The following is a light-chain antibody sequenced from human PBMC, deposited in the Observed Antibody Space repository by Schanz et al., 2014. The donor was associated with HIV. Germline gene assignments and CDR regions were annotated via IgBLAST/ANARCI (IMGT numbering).Light chain of an antibody. J-gene: IGKJ2*01. Sequence: ETVLTQSPGSLSLSPGERATLSCRASQNLGGSQLAWYQQKPGQTPRLLIYGASSRATGIPDRFSGSGSGTDFTLTISRLEPEDFAVYYCQQYGSSPPYTFGQGTKLDIK. V-gene: IGKV3-20*01. CDR3: QQYGSSPPYT. CDR2: GAS. CDR1: QNLGGSQ.